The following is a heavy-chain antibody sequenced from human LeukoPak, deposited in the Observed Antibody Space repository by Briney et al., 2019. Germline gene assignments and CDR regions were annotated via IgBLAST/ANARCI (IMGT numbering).Heavy chain of an antibody. Sequence: GGSLRLSCATSGFPLSDFSMTWVRQAPGKGLEWISTTNSGGTTTYYAESVKGRFTISRDNFKNALYLQMSSLRVEDTAIYYCAKQSYARSLGEGGPGTLVTVSS. CDR1: GFPLSDFS. D-gene: IGHD3-10*02. CDR2: TNSGGTTT. J-gene: IGHJ4*02. V-gene: IGHV3-23*01. CDR3: AKQSYARSLGE.